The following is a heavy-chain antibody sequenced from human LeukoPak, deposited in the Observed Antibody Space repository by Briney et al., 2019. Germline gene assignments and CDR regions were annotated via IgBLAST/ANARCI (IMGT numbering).Heavy chain of an antibody. D-gene: IGHD3-10*01. V-gene: IGHV3-7*01. Sequence: GGSLRLSCAASGFTFSSYWMSWVRQAPGKGLEWVTDIKEDGSEKYYVDSVKGRFTISRDNAKNSLYLQMNSLRAEDTAVYYCALNPDYYGSGSFDYWGQGTLVTVSS. CDR2: IKEDGSEK. CDR3: ALNPDYYGSGSFDY. CDR1: GFTFSSYW. J-gene: IGHJ4*02.